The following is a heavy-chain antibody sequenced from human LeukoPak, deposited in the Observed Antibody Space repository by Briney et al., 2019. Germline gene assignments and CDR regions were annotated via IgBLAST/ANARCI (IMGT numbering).Heavy chain of an antibody. J-gene: IGHJ3*02. Sequence: SETLSLTCTVSGGSFSSHYWNWIRQPPGKGLEWIGYIYYSGSTNYNPSLKSRVTISVDTSKNQFSLKLSSVTAADTAVYYCARETTVVTPGRSDVFDIWGQGTMVTVSS. V-gene: IGHV4-59*11. CDR3: ARETTVVTPGRSDVFDI. D-gene: IGHD4-23*01. CDR1: GGSFSSHY. CDR2: IYYSGST.